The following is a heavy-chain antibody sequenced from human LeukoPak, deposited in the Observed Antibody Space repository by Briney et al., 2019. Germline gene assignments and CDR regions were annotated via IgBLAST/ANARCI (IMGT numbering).Heavy chain of an antibody. J-gene: IGHJ4*02. CDR1: GFTFSNAW. V-gene: IGHV3-15*01. Sequence: SGGSLRLSCAASGFTFSNAWMSWVRQAPGKGLEWVGRMRSKTDGGTIDCAAPVKGRFTISRDDSKNTLHLQMNSLKTEDTGVYYCTTLLLWFGFDYWGQGSPVTVSS. CDR2: MRSKTDGGTI. D-gene: IGHD3-10*01. CDR3: TTLLLWFGFDY.